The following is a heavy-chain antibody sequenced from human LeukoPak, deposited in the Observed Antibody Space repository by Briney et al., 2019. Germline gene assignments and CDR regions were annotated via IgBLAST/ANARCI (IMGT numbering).Heavy chain of an antibody. J-gene: IGHJ6*03. V-gene: IGHV3-15*01. CDR1: GFTFSSYA. CDR2: IKSKIDGGTT. CDR3: STDTYGYGRYFYYYMDV. Sequence: GGSLRLSCAASGFTFSSYAMSWLRQDPGKRLQWVGRIKSKIDGGTTDYAAPVKDRFTILRDDSKNTLYLQMNSLKTEDTAVYYCSTDTYGYGRYFYYYMDVWGKGTTVPISS. D-gene: IGHD5-18*01.